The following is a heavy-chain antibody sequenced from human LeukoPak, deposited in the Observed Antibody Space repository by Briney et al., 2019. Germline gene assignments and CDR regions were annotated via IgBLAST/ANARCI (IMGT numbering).Heavy chain of an antibody. V-gene: IGHV3-23*01. CDR2: ISGSGGST. J-gene: IGHJ4*02. Sequence: GGSLRLSCAASGFTFSSYAMSWVRQAPGKGLEWVSAISGSGGSTYYADSVKGRFTISRDNSKNTLYLQMNSLRAEDTAVYYCAKAKREARRSIVLMVYAPFDYWGQGTLVTVSS. D-gene: IGHD2-8*01. CDR3: AKAKREARRSIVLMVYAPFDY. CDR1: GFTFSSYA.